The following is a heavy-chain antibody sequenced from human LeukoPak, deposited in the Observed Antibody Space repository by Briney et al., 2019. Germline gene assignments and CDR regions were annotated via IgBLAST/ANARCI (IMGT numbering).Heavy chain of an antibody. Sequence: ASVKVSCKASGYTFTSYDINWVRQATGQGLEWMGWMNPNSGNTGYAQKFQGRVTMTRNTSISTAYMELSSLRSEDTAVYYCARVIHCSSTSCQEIYYMDVWGKGTTVTVSS. V-gene: IGHV1-8*01. J-gene: IGHJ6*03. D-gene: IGHD2-2*01. CDR1: GYTFTSYD. CDR3: ARVIHCSSTSCQEIYYMDV. CDR2: MNPNSGNT.